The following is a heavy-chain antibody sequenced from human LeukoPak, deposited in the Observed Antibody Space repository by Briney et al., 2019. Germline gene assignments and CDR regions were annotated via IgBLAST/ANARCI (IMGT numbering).Heavy chain of an antibody. CDR2: INHSGST. J-gene: IGHJ4*02. CDR3: ARAARGHYGSGSYSLDY. D-gene: IGHD3-10*01. Sequence: SETLSLTCAVYGGSFSGYYWSWIRQPPGKGLGWIGEINHSGSTNYNPSLKSRVTISVDTSKNQFSLKLSSVTAADTAVYYCARAARGHYGSGSYSLDYWGQGTLVTVSS. V-gene: IGHV4-34*01. CDR1: GGSFSGYY.